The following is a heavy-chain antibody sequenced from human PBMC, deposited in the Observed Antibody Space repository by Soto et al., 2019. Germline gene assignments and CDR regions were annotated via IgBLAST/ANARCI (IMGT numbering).Heavy chain of an antibody. CDR2: IYYSGST. D-gene: IGHD2-15*01. CDR1: GGSISSSY. J-gene: IGHJ3*02. Sequence: PSEALSLTCTVSGGSISSSYWSWIRQPPGKGLEWIGYIYYSGSTNYNPSLKSRVTISVDTSKNQFALKLSSVTAADTAVYYCGRRIGYCSGGSCYSGAFETWGQGTMVTVS. CDR3: GRRIGYCSGGSCYSGAFET. V-gene: IGHV4-59*08.